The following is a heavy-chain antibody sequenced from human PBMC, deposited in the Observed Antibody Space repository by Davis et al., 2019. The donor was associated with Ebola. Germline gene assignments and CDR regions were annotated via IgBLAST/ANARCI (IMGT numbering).Heavy chain of an antibody. D-gene: IGHD3-22*01. Sequence: PGGSLRLSCAASGFTFSRYTMNWVRQAPGKGLEWVSSISSSSSYIYYPDSVKGRFTISRDNAKNSLYLQMNSLRAEDTAVYYCAREADYYDSSGYPHYFDYWGQGTLVTVSS. CDR2: ISSSSSYI. V-gene: IGHV3-21*01. CDR1: GFTFSRYT. CDR3: AREADYYDSSGYPHYFDY. J-gene: IGHJ4*02.